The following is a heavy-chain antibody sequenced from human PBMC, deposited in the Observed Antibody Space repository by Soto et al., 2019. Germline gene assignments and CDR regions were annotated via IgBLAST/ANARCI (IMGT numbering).Heavy chain of an antibody. D-gene: IGHD2-2*01. CDR2: IDPIDSYT. Sequence: PGESLKISCQGSGYNFASYWISWVRQMPGKGLEWMERIDPIDSYTNYSPSFQGHVTISADKSISTAYLQWSSLKASDTAMYYCARRYCSSASCPRNYYGMDVWGQGTTVTVSS. CDR3: ARRYCSSASCPRNYYGMDV. CDR1: GYNFASYW. J-gene: IGHJ6*02. V-gene: IGHV5-10-1*01.